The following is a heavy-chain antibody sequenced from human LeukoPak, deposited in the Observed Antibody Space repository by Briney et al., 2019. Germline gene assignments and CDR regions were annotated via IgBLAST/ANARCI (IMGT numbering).Heavy chain of an antibody. D-gene: IGHD6-19*01. CDR2: IYYSGST. V-gene: IGHV4-39*01. Sequence: KPSETLSLTCTVSGGSISSSSYYWGWIRQPPGKGLEWIGSIYYSGSTYYNPSLKSRITLSVDTSKNQFSLKLSSVTAADTAVYYCARQGGWYSYYYYMDVWGKGTTVTISS. CDR1: GGSISSSSYY. CDR3: ARQGGWYSYYYYMDV. J-gene: IGHJ6*03.